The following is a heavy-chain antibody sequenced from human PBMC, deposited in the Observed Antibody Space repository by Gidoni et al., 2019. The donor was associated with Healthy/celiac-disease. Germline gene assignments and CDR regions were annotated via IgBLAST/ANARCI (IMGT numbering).Heavy chain of an antibody. D-gene: IGHD2-21*02. CDR2: IIPILGTA. CDR1: GGTFSSYA. CDR3: ARAYCGGDCYLIDY. Sequence: QVQLVQSGAEVKKPGSSVKVSCKASGGTFSSYAISWVRQAPGQGLEWMGGIIPILGTANYAQKFQGRVTITADESTSTAYMELSFLRSEDTAVYYCARAYCGGDCYLIDYWGQGTLVTVSS. J-gene: IGHJ4*02. V-gene: IGHV1-69*01.